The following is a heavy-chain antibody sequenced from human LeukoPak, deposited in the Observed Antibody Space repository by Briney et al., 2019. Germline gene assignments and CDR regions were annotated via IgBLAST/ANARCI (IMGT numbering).Heavy chain of an antibody. J-gene: IGHJ4*02. CDR2: INKDGGEK. D-gene: IGHD4-17*01. Sequence: GGSLRLSCAASGFTFSSYRMSWVRQAPGKGLEWVANINKDGGEKYYVDSVKGRFTISRDNAKNSLYLQMNSLRDEDTAVYYCARDLTVEDTVITNMDYWGQGTLVTVSS. V-gene: IGHV3-7*01. CDR1: GFTFSSYR. CDR3: ARDLTVEDTVITNMDY.